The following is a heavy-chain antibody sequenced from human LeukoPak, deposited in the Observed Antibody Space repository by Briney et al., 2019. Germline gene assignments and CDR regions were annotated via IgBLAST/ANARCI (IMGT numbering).Heavy chain of an antibody. D-gene: IGHD1-26*01. Sequence: ASVKVSCKASGGTFSSYAISWVRQAPGQGLEWMGRIIPIFGTANYAQKFQGRVTITTGDSTSTAYMELSSLRSEDTAVYYCARASGWVHSGSSTGGFDYWGQGTLVTVSS. CDR3: ARASGWVHSGSSTGGFDY. CDR2: IIPIFGTA. V-gene: IGHV1-69*05. CDR1: GGTFSSYA. J-gene: IGHJ4*02.